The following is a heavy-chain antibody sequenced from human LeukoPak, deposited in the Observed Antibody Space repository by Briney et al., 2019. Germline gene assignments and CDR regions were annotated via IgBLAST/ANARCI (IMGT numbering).Heavy chain of an antibody. V-gene: IGHV4-38-2*02. J-gene: IGHJ5*02. CDR1: GNSSSSGYY. Sequence: SETLSLTCTVSGNSSSSGYYWGWIRQPPGKGLEWIGIIYHTGTTYYNSSLKSRVTISVNTSKNQFSLKLSSVTAADTAVYYCARLLRGGYNWFDPWGQGTLVTVSS. CDR2: IYHTGTT. D-gene: IGHD3-16*01. CDR3: ARLLRGGYNWFDP.